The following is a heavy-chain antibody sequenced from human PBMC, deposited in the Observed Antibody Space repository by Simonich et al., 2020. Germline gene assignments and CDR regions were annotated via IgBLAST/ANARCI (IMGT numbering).Heavy chain of an antibody. CDR2: IIPILGIE. CDR1: GGTFSSYA. Sequence: QVQLVQSGAEVKKPGSSVKVSCKASGGTFSSYAISWVRQAPGQGLEWLEGIIPILGIENYAQKFQGRVTITADKSTSTAYMELSSLRSEDTAVYYCARTNTMRELDTMVRGVDYFDYWGQGTLVTVSS. CDR3: ARTNTMRELDTMVRGVDYFDY. J-gene: IGHJ4*02. D-gene: IGHD3-10*01. V-gene: IGHV1-69*09.